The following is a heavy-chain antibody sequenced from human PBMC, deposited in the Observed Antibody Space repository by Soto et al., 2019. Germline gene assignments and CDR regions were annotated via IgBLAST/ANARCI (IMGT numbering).Heavy chain of an antibody. D-gene: IGHD3-16*02. CDR2: IYYSGST. J-gene: IGHJ3*02. CDR1: CGSINSYY. CDR3: ARLYGLDAFDI. V-gene: IGHV4-59*08. Sequence: QVQLQESGPGLVKPSETLSLTCTVSCGSINSYYWSWFRQPPGKGLEWIGDIYYSGSTNYHPSLKSRVTISVDTSKNQFSLKLSSVTAADTAVYYCARLYGLDAFDIWGQGTMVTVSS.